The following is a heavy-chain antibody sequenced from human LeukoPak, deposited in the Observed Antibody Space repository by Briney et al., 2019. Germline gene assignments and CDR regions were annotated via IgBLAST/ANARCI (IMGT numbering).Heavy chain of an antibody. CDR3: AKDQVDIVVVPAAIDAYYYYGMDV. CDR2: ISYDGSNK. J-gene: IGHJ6*02. D-gene: IGHD2-2*02. Sequence: PGRSLRLSCAASGFTFSSYGMHWVRQAPGKGLEWVAVISYDGSNKYYADSVKGRFTISRDNFKNTLYLQMNSLRAEDTAVYYCAKDQVDIVVVPAAIDAYYYYGMDVWGQGTTVTVSS. CDR1: GFTFSSYG. V-gene: IGHV3-30*18.